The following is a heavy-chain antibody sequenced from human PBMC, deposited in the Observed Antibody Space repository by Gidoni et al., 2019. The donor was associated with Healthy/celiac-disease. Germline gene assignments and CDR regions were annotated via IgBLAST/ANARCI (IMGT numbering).Heavy chain of an antibody. CDR2: ISSSGSTI. CDR1: GFPFSSYS. CDR3: ASPPTYYDFWSGYQGWFDP. Sequence: EVQLVEPGGGLVKPGGSLRLSCAASGFPFSSYSMNWVRQAPGKGLEWVSSISSSGSTIYYADSVKGRFTISRDNAKNSLYLQMNSLRAEDTAVYYCASPPTYYDFWSGYQGWFDPWGQGTLVTVSS. J-gene: IGHJ5*02. V-gene: IGHV3-21*01. D-gene: IGHD3-3*01.